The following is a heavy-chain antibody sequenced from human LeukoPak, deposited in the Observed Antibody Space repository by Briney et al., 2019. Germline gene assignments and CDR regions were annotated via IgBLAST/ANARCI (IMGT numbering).Heavy chain of an antibody. CDR2: IYYSGST. D-gene: IGHD3-16*01. CDR3: ARRITALGYFDL. V-gene: IGHV4-59*01. J-gene: IGHJ2*01. CDR1: GGSLSSYY. Sequence: SGTLSLTCTVSGGSLSSYYWSWIRQPPGKGLEWIGYIYYSGSTNYNPSLKSRVTISVDTSKNQFSLKLSSVTAADTAVYYCARRITALGYFDLWGRGTLVTVSS.